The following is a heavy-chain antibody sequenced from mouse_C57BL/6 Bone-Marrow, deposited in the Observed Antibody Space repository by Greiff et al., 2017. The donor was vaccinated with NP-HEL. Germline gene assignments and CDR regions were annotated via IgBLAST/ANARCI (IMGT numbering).Heavy chain of an antibody. D-gene: IGHD2-5*01. CDR1: GYTFTDYN. CDR2: INPNNGGT. CDR3: ARRGYSNFYFDY. J-gene: IGHJ2*01. Sequence: EVQVVESGPELVKPGASVKMSCKASGYTFTDYNMHWVKQSHGKSLEWIGYINPNNGGTSYNQKFKGKATLTVNKSSSTAYMELRSLTSEDSAVYYCARRGYSNFYFDYWGQGTTLTVSS. V-gene: IGHV1-22*01.